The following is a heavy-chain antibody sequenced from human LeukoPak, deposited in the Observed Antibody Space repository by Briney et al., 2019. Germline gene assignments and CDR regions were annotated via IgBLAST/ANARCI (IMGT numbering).Heavy chain of an antibody. J-gene: IGHJ4*02. D-gene: IGHD1-26*01. CDR3: ARNGGSGTYYDGSFDY. V-gene: IGHV4-39*07. CDR1: GDSSSITNYY. CDR2: IYYSGST. Sequence: PSETLSLTCFVSGDSSSITNYYWDWIRQPPGKGLEWIGSIYYSGSTYYNPSLKSRVTMSVDTSKNQFSLKLSSVTAADTAVYYCARNGGSGTYYDGSFDYWGQGTLVTVSS.